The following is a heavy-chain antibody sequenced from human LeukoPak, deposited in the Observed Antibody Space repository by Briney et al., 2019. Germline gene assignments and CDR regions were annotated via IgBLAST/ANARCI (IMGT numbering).Heavy chain of an antibody. Sequence: SETLSLTCAVYGGSFSGYYWSWIRQPPGKGLEWIGEINHSGSTNYNPSLKSRVTISVDTSKNQFSLKLSSVTAADTAVYYCARGGYPGSYYYYYYYMDVWGKGTTVTVSS. CDR2: INHSGST. CDR1: GGSFSGYY. D-gene: IGHD1-26*01. J-gene: IGHJ6*03. CDR3: ARGGYPGSYYYYYYYMDV. V-gene: IGHV4-34*01.